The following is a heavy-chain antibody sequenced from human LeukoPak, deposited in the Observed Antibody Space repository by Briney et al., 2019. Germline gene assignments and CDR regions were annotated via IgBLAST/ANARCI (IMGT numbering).Heavy chain of an antibody. CDR2: TYHRYQWYN. Sequence: SQTLSLTCAISGDSVSSNSAAWNWIRQSPSRGLEWLGRTYHRYQWYNDYALSMRGRVTITPDTSENQFSLNLNSVTPEDTAVYYCARVGYSKTYFLHYMGVWGKGTTVTVSS. CDR1: GDSVSSNSAA. J-gene: IGHJ6*03. V-gene: IGHV6-1*01. D-gene: IGHD4-11*01. CDR3: ARVGYSKTYFLHYMGV.